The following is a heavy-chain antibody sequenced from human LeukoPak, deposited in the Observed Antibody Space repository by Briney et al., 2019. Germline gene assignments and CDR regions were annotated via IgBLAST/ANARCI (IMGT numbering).Heavy chain of an antibody. CDR2: FDPEDGET. V-gene: IGHV1-24*01. D-gene: IGHD1-1*01. CDR1: GYTLTELS. CDR3: GTVETGTTLNYYGMDV. J-gene: IGHJ6*02. Sequence: ASVKVSCKVSGYTLTELSMHWVRQAPGKGLEWMGGFDPEDGETIYAQKFQGRVTMTEDTSTDTAYMELSSLRSEDTAVYYCGTVETGTTLNYYGMDVWGQGTTVTVSS.